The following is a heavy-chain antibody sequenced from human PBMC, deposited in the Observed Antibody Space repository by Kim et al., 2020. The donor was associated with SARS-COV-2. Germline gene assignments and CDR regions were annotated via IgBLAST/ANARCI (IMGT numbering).Heavy chain of an antibody. CDR2: ISYDGSNK. CDR3: AKEDYGDNWLRFYFDY. J-gene: IGHJ4*02. D-gene: IGHD4-17*01. CDR1: GFTFSSYG. V-gene: IGHV3-30*18. Sequence: GGSLRLSCAASGFTFSSYGMHWVRQAPGKGLEWVAVISYDGSNKYYADSVKGRFTISRDNSKNTLYLQMNSLRAEDTAVYYCAKEDYGDNWLRFYFDYWGQGTLVTVSS.